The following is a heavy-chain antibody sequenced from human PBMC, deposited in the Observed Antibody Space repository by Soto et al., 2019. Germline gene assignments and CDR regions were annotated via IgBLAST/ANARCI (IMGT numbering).Heavy chain of an antibody. CDR3: AKDGQILDYGFWSVGKDAFAH. Sequence: EVQLLESGGGLVQPGGSLRLSCVASGFTFGRYAMTWVRQAPGKGLEWVSSLSGSGSSTYYADSVKGRFTISSDNSKDKLNVQMYSLRAEDMAVYYWAKDGQILDYGFWSVGKDAFAHLGQGTKGTVSS. J-gene: IGHJ3*01. CDR1: GFTFGRYA. V-gene: IGHV3-23*01. D-gene: IGHD3-3*01. CDR2: LSGSGSST.